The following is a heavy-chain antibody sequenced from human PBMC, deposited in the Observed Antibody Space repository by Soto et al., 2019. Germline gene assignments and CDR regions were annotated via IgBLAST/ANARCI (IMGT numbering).Heavy chain of an antibody. CDR1: GFTFRSYA. CDR2: ISGSGGST. J-gene: IGHJ4*02. V-gene: IGHV3-23*01. D-gene: IGHD3-3*01. Sequence: GGSLRLSCAASGFTFRSYAMSWVRQAPGKGLEWVSGISGSGGSTYYADSVKGRFTVSRDNSKNTLFLQMSSLRAEDTALYYCAKGYDFWSGPGDYWGQGSLVTVSS. CDR3: AKGYDFWSGPGDY.